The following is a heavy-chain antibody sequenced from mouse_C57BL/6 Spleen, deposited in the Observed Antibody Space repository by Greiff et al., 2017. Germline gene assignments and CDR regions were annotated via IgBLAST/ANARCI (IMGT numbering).Heavy chain of an antibody. CDR3: ARSGLLPYFDY. CDR1: GYAFSSSW. V-gene: IGHV1-82*01. CDR2: IYPGDGDT. J-gene: IGHJ2*01. D-gene: IGHD2-3*01. Sequence: QVQLQQSGPELVKPGASVKISCKASGYAFSSSWMNWVKQRPGKGLEWIGRIYPGDGDTNYNGKFKGKATLTADKSSSTAYMPLSSLTSEDSAVYCCARSGLLPYFDYWGQGTTLTVSS.